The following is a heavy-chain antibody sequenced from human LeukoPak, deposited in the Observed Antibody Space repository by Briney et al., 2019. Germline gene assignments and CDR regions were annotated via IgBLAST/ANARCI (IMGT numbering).Heavy chain of an antibody. CDR3: ARGVAFRQSSPYFDH. D-gene: IGHD3-10*01. J-gene: IGHJ4*02. V-gene: IGHV4-34*01. CDR1: GGSFSGYS. Sequence: SETLSLTCAVYGGSFSGYSWNWIRQSPGKGLEWIGEVNRGGFTNYNPSLKSRVSISGDTSKQQFSLKLTSVTAADTAVYYCARGVAFRQSSPYFDHWGQATLVTVSS. CDR2: VNRGGFT.